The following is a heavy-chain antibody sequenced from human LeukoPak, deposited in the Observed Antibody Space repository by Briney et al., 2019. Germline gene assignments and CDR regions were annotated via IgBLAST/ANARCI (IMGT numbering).Heavy chain of an antibody. J-gene: IGHJ3*02. V-gene: IGHV4-61*02. D-gene: IGHD2-8*01. CDR1: GGSISSGSYY. Sequence: SETLSLTCAVSGGSISSGSYYWSWIRQPAGKGLEWIGRIYTSGSTNYNPSLKSRVTISVDTSKNQFSLKLSSVTAADTAVYYCAVWGDAFDIWGQGTMVTVSS. CDR2: IYTSGST. CDR3: AVWGDAFDI.